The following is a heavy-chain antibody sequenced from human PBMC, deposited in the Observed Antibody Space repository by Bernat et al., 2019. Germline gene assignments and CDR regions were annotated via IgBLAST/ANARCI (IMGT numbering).Heavy chain of an antibody. J-gene: IGHJ4*02. Sequence: EVQLVQSGAEVKKPGESLKISCKGSGYSFTSYWIGWVLQMPGKGLEWMGIIYPGDSDTRYSPSFPGQVTISADKSIRPAYMQLSSLKASDTAMYYCARHGGGRIAARPFDYWGQGTLVTVSS. CDR1: GYSFTSYW. CDR3: ARHGGGRIAARPFDY. CDR2: IYPGDSDT. V-gene: IGHV5-51*01. D-gene: IGHD6-6*01.